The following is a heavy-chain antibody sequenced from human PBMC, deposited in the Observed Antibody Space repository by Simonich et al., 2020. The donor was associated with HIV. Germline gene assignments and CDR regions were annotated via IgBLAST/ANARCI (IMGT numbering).Heavy chain of an antibody. CDR1: GFTFSSYA. CDR2: ISYDGSNK. V-gene: IGHV3-30*07. J-gene: IGHJ4*02. Sequence: QVQLVESGGGVVQPGRSLRLSCAASGFTFSSYASHWVRQAPGKGLEWVAVISYDGSNKYYADSVKGRFTIARDNSKDTLYRQMNSVRGEDTAVYYCASGGSISSVWADDYWGQGTLVTVSS. CDR3: ASGGSISSVWADDY. D-gene: IGHD3-16*01.